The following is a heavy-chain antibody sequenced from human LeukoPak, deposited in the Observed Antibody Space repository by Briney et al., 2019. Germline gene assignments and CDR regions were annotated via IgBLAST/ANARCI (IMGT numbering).Heavy chain of an antibody. CDR3: ARGSYYLYSSGWNLDY. CDR1: GYTFTSYY. Sequence: GASVEVSCKASGYTFTSYYMHWVRQAPGQGLEWMGIINPSGGSTSYAQKFQGRVTMTRDTSTSTVYMELSSLRSEDTAVYYCARGSYYLYSSGWNLDYWGQGTLVTVSS. V-gene: IGHV1-46*01. D-gene: IGHD6-19*01. J-gene: IGHJ4*02. CDR2: INPSGGST.